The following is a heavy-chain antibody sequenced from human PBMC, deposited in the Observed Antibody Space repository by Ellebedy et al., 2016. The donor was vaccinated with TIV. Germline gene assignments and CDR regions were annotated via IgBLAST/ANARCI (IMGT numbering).Heavy chain of an antibody. D-gene: IGHD1-26*01. V-gene: IGHV1-46*01. CDR2: IHPSGGSP. Sequence: ASVKVSXXASGYTFTNNFIHWVRQAPGQGLEWMGLIHPSGGSPTYAQKFQGRVTMTTDTSTSTVYMELSSLTSEDTAVYYCARGGAGFDSMNRELSFDSWGQGTLVTVSS. J-gene: IGHJ4*02. CDR1: GYTFTNNF. CDR3: ARGGAGFDSMNRELSFDS.